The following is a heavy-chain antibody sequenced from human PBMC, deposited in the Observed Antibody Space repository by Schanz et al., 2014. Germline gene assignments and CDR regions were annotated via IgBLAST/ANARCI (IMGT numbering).Heavy chain of an antibody. V-gene: IGHV3-30*03. CDR1: GFTFSSYV. CDR2: ISSDGTNK. J-gene: IGHJ3*02. D-gene: IGHD6-6*01. CDR3: ARLATSKSRLGDAVDI. Sequence: QVHLVESGGGVVQPGRSLRLSCAASGFTFSSYVMHWVRQAPGKGLNWVAVISSDGTNKYYADSVQGRFTLSKDFFKDTLYLQLTSLRPEDTAVYYCARLATSKSRLGDAVDIWGQGTMVTVSS.